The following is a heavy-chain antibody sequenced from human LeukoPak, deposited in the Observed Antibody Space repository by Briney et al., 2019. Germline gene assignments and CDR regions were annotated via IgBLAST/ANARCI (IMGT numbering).Heavy chain of an antibody. CDR3: AGSLYSSSWYWFDP. Sequence: GGSLRLSCAASGFTVSSNYMSWVRQAPGKGLEWVSGIYSGGSTYYADSVKGRFTISRDNSKNTLYLQMNSLRAEDTAVYYCAGSLYSSSWYWFDPWGEGTLVTVSS. CDR2: IYSGGST. V-gene: IGHV3-53*01. J-gene: IGHJ5*02. D-gene: IGHD6-13*01. CDR1: GFTVSSNY.